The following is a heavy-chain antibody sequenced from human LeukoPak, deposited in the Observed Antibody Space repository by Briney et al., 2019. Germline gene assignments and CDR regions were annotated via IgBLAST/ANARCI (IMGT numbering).Heavy chain of an antibody. J-gene: IGHJ3*02. CDR2: ISGSGAST. CDR3: AKDLGGYSGSYHDAFDI. V-gene: IGHV3-23*01. CDR1: GFPSPSGLSFNHYA. D-gene: IGHD1-26*01. Sequence: KPGGSLRLSCAASGFPSPSGLSFNHYAMAWVRQAPGKGLQWVSGISGSGASTYYSESVKGRFTISRDNSKNTLYLQMNSLRAEDTAVYYCAKDLGGYSGSYHDAFDIWGQGTMVTVSS.